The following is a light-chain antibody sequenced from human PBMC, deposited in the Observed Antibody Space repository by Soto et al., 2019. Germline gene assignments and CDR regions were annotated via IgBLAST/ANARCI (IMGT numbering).Light chain of an antibody. CDR1: YIGTKS. V-gene: IGLV3-21*02. Sequence: SYELTQPPSVSVAPGQTAKITCGGNYIGTKSVHWYQQKPGQAPALVVYDDSVRPSGIPERFSGSNSGNTATLTISRVEAEDEADYYCQVWDNISDHVVFGGGTKVTVL. CDR3: QVWDNISDHVV. J-gene: IGLJ2*01. CDR2: DDS.